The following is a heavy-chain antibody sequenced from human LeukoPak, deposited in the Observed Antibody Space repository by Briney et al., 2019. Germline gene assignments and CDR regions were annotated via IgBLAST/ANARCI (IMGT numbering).Heavy chain of an antibody. V-gene: IGHV5-51*01. CDR1: GYSVTNYW. CDR2: IYPGDSDT. CDR3: ARHEAGYFVTRNFDY. Sequence: GESLKISCKGSGYSVTNYWIRWVGQMPGQSLEWMGVIYPGDSDTRYSPSFQGQVTLSADKSISTAYLQWSSLKASDTAMYYCARHEAGYFVTRNFDYWGQGTLVTVSS. J-gene: IGHJ4*02. D-gene: IGHD3-9*01.